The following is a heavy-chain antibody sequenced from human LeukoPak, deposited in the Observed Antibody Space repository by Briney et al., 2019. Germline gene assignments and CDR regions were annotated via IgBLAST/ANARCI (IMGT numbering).Heavy chain of an antibody. V-gene: IGHV1-69*04. J-gene: IGHJ4*02. Sequence: SVKVSCKASGGTFNSYAISWVRQAPGQGLEWMGRIIPILGIANYAQKFQGRVTMTRDTSTTTVYMELSSLTSEDTAVYYCARWTNTYLDYWGQGTLVTVSS. CDR2: IIPILGIA. CDR3: ARWTNTYLDY. D-gene: IGHD3/OR15-3a*01. CDR1: GGTFNSYA.